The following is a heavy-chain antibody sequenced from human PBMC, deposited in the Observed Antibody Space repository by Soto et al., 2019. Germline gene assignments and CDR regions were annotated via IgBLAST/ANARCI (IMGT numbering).Heavy chain of an antibody. V-gene: IGHV1-18*01. CDR1: GYTFTNYG. D-gene: IGHD6-6*01. Sequence: ASVKVSCKASGYTFTNYGITWVRQAPGQGLEWMGWISAYNGNTHYTQRLQGRVTMTTDTSTSTAYMELRGLRSDDTAVYYCARVRQRVGYFYSYKDAWGQGXTVSVSS. CDR2: ISAYNGNT. CDR3: ARVRQRVGYFYSYKDA. J-gene: IGHJ6*03.